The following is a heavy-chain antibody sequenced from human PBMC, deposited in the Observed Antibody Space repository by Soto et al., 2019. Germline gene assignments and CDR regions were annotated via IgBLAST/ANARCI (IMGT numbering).Heavy chain of an antibody. CDR3: ARGGRFGEYNRPFDP. Sequence: QVQLQESGPGLVKPSQTLSLTCTVSGGSISSGGYYWSWIRQHPGKGLEWIGYIYYIGSTYYNPSLKSRVTISVDTSKNQFSLNLSSVTAADTAVYYCARGGRFGEYNRPFDPWGQGTLVTVSS. D-gene: IGHD3-10*01. CDR2: IYYIGST. CDR1: GGSISSGGYY. J-gene: IGHJ5*02. V-gene: IGHV4-31*03.